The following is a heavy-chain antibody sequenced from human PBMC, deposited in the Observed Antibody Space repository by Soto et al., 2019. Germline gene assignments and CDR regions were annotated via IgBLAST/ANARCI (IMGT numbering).Heavy chain of an antibody. V-gene: IGHV4-34*01. J-gene: IGHJ5*02. CDR1: GGSVSGYY. CDR2: INHRRTI. Sequence: QVQLQQWGAGLLKPSETLSLTCGVYGGSVSGYYWSWIRQSPGKGLEWIGTINHRRTINYNPSLRSRLTMSIDASKNEFSLMLDSVTAADTAVYFCARGGAFRARDMVWFDPWGQGTLVTVSS. D-gene: IGHD2-21*02. CDR3: ARGGAFRARDMVWFDP.